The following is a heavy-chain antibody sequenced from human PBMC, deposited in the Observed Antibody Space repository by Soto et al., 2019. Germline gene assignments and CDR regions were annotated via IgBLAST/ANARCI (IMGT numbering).Heavy chain of an antibody. J-gene: IGHJ5*02. D-gene: IGHD2-2*01. Sequence: ASVKFSCKASGYIFTSFGISWVRQAPGQGLEWMGWISGFNGNTNYARKVQGRVTMTTDKSANTAYMELRSLTSDDTAVYYCARGPRYCSSSLCFAGVTWFDPWGQGTPVTVSS. CDR2: ISGFNGNT. CDR1: GYIFTSFG. CDR3: ARGPRYCSSSLCFAGVTWFDP. V-gene: IGHV1-18*04.